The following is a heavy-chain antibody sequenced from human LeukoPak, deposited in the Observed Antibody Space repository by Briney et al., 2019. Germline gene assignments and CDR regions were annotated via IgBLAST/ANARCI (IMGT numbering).Heavy chain of an antibody. V-gene: IGHV4-30-4*08. CDR3: ASYAEYSSSSRFDY. CDR1: GGSISSGDYY. J-gene: IGHJ4*02. D-gene: IGHD6-6*01. CDR2: IYYSGST. Sequence: PSQTLSLTCTVSGGSISSGDYYWSWIRQPPGKGLEWIGYIYYSGSTYYNPSLKSRVTISVVTSKNQFSLKLSSVTAADTAVYYCASYAEYSSSSRFDYWGQGTLVTVSS.